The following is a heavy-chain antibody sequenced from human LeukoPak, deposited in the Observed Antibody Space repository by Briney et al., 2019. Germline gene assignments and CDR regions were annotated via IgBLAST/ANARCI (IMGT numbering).Heavy chain of an antibody. CDR3: ARGSYYYTSSGYYSDY. CDR1: GYTFTDYY. D-gene: IGHD3-22*01. Sequence: GASVKVSCKASGYTFTDYYMHWVRQAPGQGLEWMGRINPNTGGTDYAQRSQGRVTMTRDTSISTAYMELSRLRSDDTALYYCARGSYYYTSSGYYSDYWGQGTLVTVSS. CDR2: INPNTGGT. V-gene: IGHV1-2*06. J-gene: IGHJ4*02.